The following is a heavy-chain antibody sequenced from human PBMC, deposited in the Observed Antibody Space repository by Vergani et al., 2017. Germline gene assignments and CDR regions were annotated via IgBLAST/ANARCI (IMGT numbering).Heavy chain of an antibody. V-gene: IGHV1-24*01. CDR1: GYTLTELS. CDR3: ATDLWFGEWADWFDP. D-gene: IGHD3-10*01. Sequence: QVQLVQSGAEVKKPGASVKVSCKVSGYTLTELSMHWVRQAPGKGLEWMGGFDPEDGETIYAQKFQGRVTMIEDTSTDTAYMELSSLRSEDTAVYYCATDLWFGEWADWFDPWGQGTLVTVSS. CDR2: FDPEDGET. J-gene: IGHJ5*02.